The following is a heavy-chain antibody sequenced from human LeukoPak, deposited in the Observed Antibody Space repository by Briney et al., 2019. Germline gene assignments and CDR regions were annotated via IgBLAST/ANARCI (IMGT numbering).Heavy chain of an antibody. CDR2: INGDGSTT. V-gene: IGHV3-74*03. Sequence: PGGSLRLSCTASGFTFSTYWINSVRQSPGKGLVWVAPINGDGSTTTHADSVKGRFTISRDNAKNTAYLQMNSLRDEDTAVYFCARDYAGSPDYWGQGTLVTVSA. D-gene: IGHD3-10*01. CDR3: ARDYAGSPDY. CDR1: GFTFSTYW. J-gene: IGHJ4*02.